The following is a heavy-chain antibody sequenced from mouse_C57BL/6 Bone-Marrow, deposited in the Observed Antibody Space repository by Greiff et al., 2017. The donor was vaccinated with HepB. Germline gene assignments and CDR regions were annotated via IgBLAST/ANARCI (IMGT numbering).Heavy chain of an antibody. V-gene: IGHV1-61*01. D-gene: IGHD3-2*02. Sequence: QVQLKQPGAELVRPGSSVKLSCKASGYTFTSYWMDWVKQRPGQGLEWIGNIYPSDSETHYNQKFKDKATLTVDKSSSTAYMQLSSLTSEDSAVYYCAREDDGKLRLQGYYYAMDYWGQGTSVTVSS. J-gene: IGHJ4*01. CDR1: GYTFTSYW. CDR2: IYPSDSET. CDR3: AREDDGKLRLQGYYYAMDY.